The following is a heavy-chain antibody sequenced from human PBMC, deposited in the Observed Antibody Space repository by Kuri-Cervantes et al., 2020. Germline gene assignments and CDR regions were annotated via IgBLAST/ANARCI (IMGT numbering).Heavy chain of an antibody. CDR3: ARRGNSGWFQYFDY. CDR1: GGSISSYY. D-gene: IGHD6-19*01. V-gene: IGHV4-59*12. CDR2: IYHSGST. Sequence: GSLRLSCTVSGGSISSYYWSWIRQPPGKGLEWIGYIYHSGSTYYNPSLKSRVTISVDTSKNQFSLKLSSVTAADTAVYYCARRGNSGWFQYFDYWGQGTLVTVSS. J-gene: IGHJ4*02.